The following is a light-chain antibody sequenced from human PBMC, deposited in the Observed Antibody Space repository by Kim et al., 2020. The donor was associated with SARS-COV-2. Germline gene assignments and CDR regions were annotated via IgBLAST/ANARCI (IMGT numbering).Light chain of an antibody. Sequence: QSFTISCTGTSSDVGGYNYVSWYQQHPGKAPKLMIYDVSNRPSGVSNRFSGSKSGNTASLTISGLQAEDEADYYCSSYTSSGTYVFGTGTKVTVL. CDR3: SSYTSSGTYV. CDR2: DVS. CDR1: SSDVGGYNY. J-gene: IGLJ1*01. V-gene: IGLV2-14*03.